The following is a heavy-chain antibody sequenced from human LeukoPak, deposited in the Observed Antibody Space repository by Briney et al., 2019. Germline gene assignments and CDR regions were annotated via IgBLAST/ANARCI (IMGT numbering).Heavy chain of an antibody. Sequence: GASVKVSCKASGYTFSHYGISWVRQAPGQGLEWMGWISAYIGNTNYAQKLQGRVTMTTDTSTSTAYMELRSLRSDETAVYYCAVPYYGSGSDAFDIWGQGTMVTVSS. J-gene: IGHJ3*02. CDR1: GYTFSHYG. CDR2: ISAYIGNT. V-gene: IGHV1-18*01. CDR3: AVPYYGSGSDAFDI. D-gene: IGHD3-10*01.